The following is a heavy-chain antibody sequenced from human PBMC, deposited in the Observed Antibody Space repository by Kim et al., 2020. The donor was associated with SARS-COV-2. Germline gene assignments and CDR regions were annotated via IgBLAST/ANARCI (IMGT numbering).Heavy chain of an antibody. Sequence: SETLSLTCAVYGGSFSGYYWSWIRQPPGKGLEWIGEINHSGSTNYNPSLKSRVTISVDTSKNQFSLKLSSVTAADTAVYYCARGRGVCSSTSCYGAGFDYWGQGTLVTVSS. V-gene: IGHV4-34*01. J-gene: IGHJ4*02. D-gene: IGHD2-2*01. CDR3: ARGRGVCSSTSCYGAGFDY. CDR1: GGSFSGYY. CDR2: INHSGST.